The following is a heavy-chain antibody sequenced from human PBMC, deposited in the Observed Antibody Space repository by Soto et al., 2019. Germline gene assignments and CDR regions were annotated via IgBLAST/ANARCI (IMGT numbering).Heavy chain of an antibody. J-gene: IGHJ5*02. V-gene: IGHV3-15*07. CDR1: GFTFSNAW. CDR2: IKSKTDGGTT. D-gene: IGHD6-13*01. Sequence: EVQLVESGGGLVKPGGSLRLSCAASGFTFSNAWMNWVRQAPGKGLEWVGRIKSKTDGGTTDYAAPVKGRFTISRDDSKNTLYLQMNSLKTEDTAVYYCTTIAEAGTVRFDPWGQGTLVTVSS. CDR3: TTIAEAGTVRFDP.